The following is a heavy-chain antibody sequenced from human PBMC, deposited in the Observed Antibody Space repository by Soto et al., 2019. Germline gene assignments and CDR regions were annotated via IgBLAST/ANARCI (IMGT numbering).Heavy chain of an antibody. Sequence: EVQLVESGGGLIQPGGSLRLSCAASEFTVSSNYLSWVRQAPGKGLEWVSGIYRGGATYYADSVKGRFTFSRDNSKNMLYLQMNSLRVEDTALYYCARGPYRAFDYWGQGTLVTVSS. D-gene: IGHD4-4*01. CDR2: IYRGGAT. CDR3: ARGPYRAFDY. J-gene: IGHJ4*02. CDR1: EFTVSSNY. V-gene: IGHV3-53*01.